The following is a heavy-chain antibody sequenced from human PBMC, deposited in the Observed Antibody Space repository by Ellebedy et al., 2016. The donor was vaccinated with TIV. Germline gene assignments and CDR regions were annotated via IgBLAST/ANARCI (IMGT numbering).Heavy chain of an antibody. CDR2: ISAYNGNT. D-gene: IGHD3-10*01. V-gene: IGHV1-18*04. CDR1: GYTFTSYG. CDR3: ARGAGDNWFDP. Sequence: ASVKVSXXASGYTFTSYGISWVRQAPGQGLEWMGWISAYNGNTNYAQKLQGRVTMTTDTSTSTAYMELSSLRSEDTAVYYCARGAGDNWFDPWGQGTLVTVSS. J-gene: IGHJ5*02.